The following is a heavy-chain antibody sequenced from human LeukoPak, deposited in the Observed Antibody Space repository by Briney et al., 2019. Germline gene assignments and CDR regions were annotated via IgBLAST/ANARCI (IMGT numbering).Heavy chain of an antibody. V-gene: IGHV4-39*07. CDR3: ARDRMVVTATDAFDI. D-gene: IGHD2-21*02. Sequence: SETLSLTCTVSGGSISSSSYYWGWIRQPPGKGLEWIGSVYYSGSTYYNPSLKSRVTISVDTSKNQFSLKLSSVTAADTAVYYCARDRMVVTATDAFDIWGQGTMITVSS. CDR2: VYYSGST. CDR1: GGSISSSSYY. J-gene: IGHJ3*02.